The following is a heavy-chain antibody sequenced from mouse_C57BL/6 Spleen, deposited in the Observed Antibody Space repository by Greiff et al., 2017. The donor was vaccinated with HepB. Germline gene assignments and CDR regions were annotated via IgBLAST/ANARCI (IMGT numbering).Heavy chain of an antibody. CDR1: GFTFSSYA. V-gene: IGHV5-9-1*02. J-gene: IGHJ2*01. D-gene: IGHD1-1*01. CDR3: TREGGSSSFDY. CDR2: ISSGGDYI. Sequence: EVQLVESGEGLVKPGGSLKLSCAASGFTFSSYAMSWVRQTPEKRLEWVAYISSGGDYIYYADTVTGRFTISRNNARNTLYLQMSSLKSEDTAMYYCTREGGSSSFDYWGQGTTLTVSS.